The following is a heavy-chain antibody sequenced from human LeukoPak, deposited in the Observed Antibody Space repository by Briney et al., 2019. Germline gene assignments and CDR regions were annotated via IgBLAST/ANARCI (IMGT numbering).Heavy chain of an antibody. CDR2: ISGSGGST. Sequence: GGSLRLSCAASGFTFSSYGMSWVRQAPGKGLEWASAISGSGGSTYYADSVKGRFTISRDNSKNTLYLQMNSLRAEDTAVYYCAKAGPYSSGWYGLDVWGKGTTVTISS. CDR1: GFTFSSYG. J-gene: IGHJ6*04. D-gene: IGHD6-19*01. CDR3: AKAGPYSSGWYGLDV. V-gene: IGHV3-23*01.